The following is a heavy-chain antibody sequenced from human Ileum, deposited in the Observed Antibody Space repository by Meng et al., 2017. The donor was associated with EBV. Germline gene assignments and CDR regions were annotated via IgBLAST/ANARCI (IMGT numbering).Heavy chain of an antibody. CDR2: INHSRST. CDR3: ARGNKVSDRGFDY. V-gene: IGHV4-34*01. J-gene: IGHJ4*02. Sequence: VRLQQLGGRLLEPAGTLDLTCPVYCGYFRGYYWSLFPQPPGQGLEWTGEINHSRSTNSHPSLKSRVTLSVDTSKNQFSLKLSSETAADKAVYYCARGNKVSDRGFDYWGQGTLVTVSS. D-gene: IGHD3-10*01. CDR1: CGYFRGYY.